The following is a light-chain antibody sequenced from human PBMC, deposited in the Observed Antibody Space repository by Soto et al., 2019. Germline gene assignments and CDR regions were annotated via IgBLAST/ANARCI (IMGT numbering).Light chain of an antibody. CDR3: QSYDSSLSGAV. V-gene: IGLV1-40*01. CDR2: DNS. Sequence: QSVLTQPPSVSGAPGQRVTISCTGSSSNIGAGYDVHWYQQLPGTAPKLLIYDNSNRPSGFPDRFSGSKSGTSASLAITGLQAEDEADYYCQSYDSSLSGAVFGGGTQLTVL. J-gene: IGLJ7*01. CDR1: SSNIGAGYD.